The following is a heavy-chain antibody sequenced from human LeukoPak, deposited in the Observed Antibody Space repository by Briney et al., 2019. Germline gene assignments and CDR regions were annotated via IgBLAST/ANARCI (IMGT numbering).Heavy chain of an antibody. CDR1: GFTFSSYW. V-gene: IGHV3-7*01. Sequence: GGSLRPSCAASGFTFSSYWMSWVRQAPGKGLEWVANIKQDGSEKYYVDSVKGRFTISRDNAKNSLYLQMNSLRAEDTAVYYCASGGGATRSGYAFDMWGQGTLVTVSS. CDR2: IKQDGSEK. D-gene: IGHD1-26*01. J-gene: IGHJ3*02. CDR3: ASGGGATRSGYAFDM.